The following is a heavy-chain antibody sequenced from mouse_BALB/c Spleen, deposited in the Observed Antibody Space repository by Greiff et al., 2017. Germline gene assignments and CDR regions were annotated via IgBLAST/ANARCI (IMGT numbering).Heavy chain of an antibody. V-gene: IGHV5-6-5*01. CDR3: ARGRYGNSYYFDY. CDR2: ISSGGST. Sequence: DVMLVESGGGLVKPGGSLKLSCAASGFTFSSYAMSWVRQTPEKRLEWVASISSGGSTYYPDSVKGRFTISRDNARNILYLQMSSLRSEDTAMYYCARGRYGNSYYFDYWGQGTTLTVSS. CDR1: GFTFSSYA. D-gene: IGHD2-1*01. J-gene: IGHJ2*01.